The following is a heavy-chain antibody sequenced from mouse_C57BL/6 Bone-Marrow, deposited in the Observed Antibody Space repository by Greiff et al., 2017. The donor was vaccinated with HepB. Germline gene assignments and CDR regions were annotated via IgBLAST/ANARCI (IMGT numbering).Heavy chain of an antibody. D-gene: IGHD1-1*01. J-gene: IGHJ2*01. Sequence: VQLQQPGAELVRPGSSVKLSCKASGYTFTRYWMHWVKQRPIQGLEWIGNIDPSDSETHYNQKFKDKATLTVDKSSSTAYMQLSSLTSEDSAVYYCARLGNTTEVGDSDYWGQGTTLTVSS. V-gene: IGHV1-52*01. CDR2: IDPSDSET. CDR1: GYTFTRYW. CDR3: ARLGNTTEVGDSDY.